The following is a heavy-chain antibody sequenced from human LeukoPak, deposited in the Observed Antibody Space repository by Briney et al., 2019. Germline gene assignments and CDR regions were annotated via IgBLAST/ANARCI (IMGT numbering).Heavy chain of an antibody. CDR1: GGSISSYY. V-gene: IGHV4-4*07. J-gene: IGHJ4*02. CDR3: ARGSGSYWIHRFDY. Sequence: SETLSLTCTVSGGSISSYYWSWIRQPAGKGLEWIGRIYTSGSTNYNPSLKSRVTMSVDTSKNQFSLKLSSVTAADTAVYYCARGSGSYWIHRFDYWGQGTLVTVSS. D-gene: IGHD1-26*01. CDR2: IYTSGST.